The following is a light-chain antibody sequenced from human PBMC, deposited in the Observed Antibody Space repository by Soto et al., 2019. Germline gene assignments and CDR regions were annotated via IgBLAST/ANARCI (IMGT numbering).Light chain of an antibody. CDR1: SSDLGGYNY. V-gene: IGLV2-11*01. J-gene: IGLJ1*01. Sequence: QSVLTQPASVSGSPGQSITISCTGTSSDLGGYNYVSWFQQHPGKAPKLMIYDVSKRPSGVPDRFSGSKSGNTASLTISGLQAEDEADYYCCSYAGSPYVFGTGTKVTVL. CDR2: DVS. CDR3: CSYAGSPYV.